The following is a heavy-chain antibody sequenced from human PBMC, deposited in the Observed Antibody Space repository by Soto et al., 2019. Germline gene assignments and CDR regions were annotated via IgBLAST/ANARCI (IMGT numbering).Heavy chain of an antibody. V-gene: IGHV5-51*01. CDR2: LHSGHSSA. CDR1: GSIFSSYS. J-gene: IGHJ4*01. CDR3: GTCPRSHWFDY. D-gene: IGHD2-15*01. Sequence: ESLKISCKGSGSIFSSYSIGWVRQMPGKGLEWVGNLHSGHSSATYSPSFQGHVTISVDKSINTAYLQWSSLKASDTALYYCGTCPRSHWFDYCGQRTLVTVSS.